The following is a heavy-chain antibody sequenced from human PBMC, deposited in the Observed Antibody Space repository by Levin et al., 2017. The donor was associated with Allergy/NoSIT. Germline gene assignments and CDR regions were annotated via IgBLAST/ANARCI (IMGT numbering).Heavy chain of an antibody. CDR2: MNPNSGNT. V-gene: IGHV1-8*01. CDR1: GYTFTSYD. Sequence: ASVKVSCKASGYTFTSYDINWVRQATGQGLEWMGWMNPNSGNTGYAQKFQGRVTMTRNTSISTAYMELSSLRSEDTAVYYCARGLYYDFWSGLGKLNYDYGMDVWGQGTTVTVSS. J-gene: IGHJ6*02. D-gene: IGHD3-3*01. CDR3: ARGLYYDFWSGLGKLNYDYGMDV.